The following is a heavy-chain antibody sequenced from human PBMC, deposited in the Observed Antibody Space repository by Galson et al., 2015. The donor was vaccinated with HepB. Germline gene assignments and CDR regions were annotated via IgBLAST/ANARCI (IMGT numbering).Heavy chain of an antibody. V-gene: IGHV3-30-3*01. Sequence: SLRLSCAASGFVFYSFTMNWVRQAPGKGLEWVAAISSDETDKYYADSVKGRLTLSRDNSKNTLYLQMSRLRGEDTAVYYCAREDSEGYCDESRCYSGNWFDSWGQGTLVTVSS. CDR2: ISSDETDK. CDR3: AREDSEGYCDESRCYSGNWFDS. CDR1: GFVFYSFT. D-gene: IGHD3-22*01. J-gene: IGHJ5*01.